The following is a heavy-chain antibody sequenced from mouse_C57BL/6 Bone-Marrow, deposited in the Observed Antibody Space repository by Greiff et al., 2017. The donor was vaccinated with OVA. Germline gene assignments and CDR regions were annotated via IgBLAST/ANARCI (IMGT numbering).Heavy chain of an antibody. J-gene: IGHJ2*01. V-gene: IGHV1-55*01. CDR2: IYPGSGST. D-gene: IGHD1-1*01. Sequence: QVQLQQPGAELVMPGASVKLSCKASGYTFTSYWITWVKQRPGQGLEWIGDIYPGSGSTNYNEKFKSKATLTVDTSSSTAYMQLSSLTSEDSAVYYCARSLYYYGSSYVGYWGQGTTLTVSS. CDR3: ARSLYYYGSSYVGY. CDR1: GYTFTSYW.